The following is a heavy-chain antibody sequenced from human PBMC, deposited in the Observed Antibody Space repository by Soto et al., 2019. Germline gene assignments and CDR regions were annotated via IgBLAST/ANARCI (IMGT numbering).Heavy chain of an antibody. Sequence: QVQLQQWGAGLLKPSETLSLTCAVYGGSFSGYYWSWIRQPPGKGLEWIGEINHSGSTNYNPSLKSRVTISVDTSKNQFSRKLSSVTAADTAVYYCARAYGSGSYYYYGMDVWGQGTTVTVSS. CDR2: INHSGST. V-gene: IGHV4-34*01. J-gene: IGHJ6*02. D-gene: IGHD3-10*01. CDR1: GGSFSGYY. CDR3: ARAYGSGSYYYYGMDV.